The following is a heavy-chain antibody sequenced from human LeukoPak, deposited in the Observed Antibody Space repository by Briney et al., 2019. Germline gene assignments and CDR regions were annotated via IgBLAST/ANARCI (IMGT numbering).Heavy chain of an antibody. V-gene: IGHV4-59*01. J-gene: IGHJ4*02. CDR1: GGSISSYY. D-gene: IGHD2-15*01. CDR2: IYYSGST. CDR3: ARDRLPGGS. Sequence: PSETLSLTYTVSGGSISSYYWSWIRQPPGKGLEWIGYIYYSGSTNYNPSLKSRVTISVDTSKNQFSLKLSSVTAADTAVYYCARDRLPGGSWGQGTLVTVSS.